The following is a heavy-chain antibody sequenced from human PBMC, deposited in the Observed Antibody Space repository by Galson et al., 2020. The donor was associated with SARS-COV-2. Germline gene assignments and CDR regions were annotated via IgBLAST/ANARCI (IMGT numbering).Heavy chain of an antibody. D-gene: IGHD3-22*01. CDR3: AKEVMDPITMIVADNYYYGMDV. J-gene: IGHJ6*02. Sequence: TGGSLRLSCAASGFTFSSYGMHWVRQAPGKGLEWVAVISYDGSNKYYADSVKGRFTISRDNSKNPLYLQMNSLSAKDTAVYYCAKEVMDPITMIVADNYYYGMDVWCQGTTVTVSS. CDR1: GFTFSSYG. V-gene: IGHV3-30*18. CDR2: ISYDGSNK.